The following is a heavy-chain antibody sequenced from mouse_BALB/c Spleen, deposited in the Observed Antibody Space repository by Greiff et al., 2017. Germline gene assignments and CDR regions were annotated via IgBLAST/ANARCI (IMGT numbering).Heavy chain of an antibody. CDR3: ARENYYDYSWFAY. J-gene: IGHJ3*01. CDR2: INSNGGST. CDR1: GFTFSSYG. D-gene: IGHD2-4*01. V-gene: IGHV5-6-3*01. Sequence: EVKLVESGGGLVQPGGSLKLSCAASGFTFSSYGMSWVRQTPDKRLELVATINSNGGSTYYPDSVKGRFTISRDNAKNTLYLQMSSLKSEDTAMYYCARENYYDYSWFAYWGQGTLVTVSA.